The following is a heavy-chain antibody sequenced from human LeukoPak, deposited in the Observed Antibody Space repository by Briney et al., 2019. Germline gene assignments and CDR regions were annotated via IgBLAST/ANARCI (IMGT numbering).Heavy chain of an antibody. CDR1: GGSISSYY. V-gene: IGHV4-4*07. CDR3: ARSPLDDYGDRNDAFDI. Sequence: PSETLSLTCTVSGGSISSYYWSWIRQLAGKGLEWIGRIYTSGSTNYNPSLKSRVTMSVDTSKNQFSLKLSSVTAADTAVYYCARSPLDDYGDRNDAFDIWGQGTMVTVSS. CDR2: IYTSGST. J-gene: IGHJ3*02. D-gene: IGHD4-17*01.